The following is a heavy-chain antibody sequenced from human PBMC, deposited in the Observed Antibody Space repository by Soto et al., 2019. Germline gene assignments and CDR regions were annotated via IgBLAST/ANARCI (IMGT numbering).Heavy chain of an antibody. CDR3: AREPKQDRGLHYSYGMDV. Sequence: ASVKVSCKASGYTFTSYAMHWVRQAPGQRLEWMGWINAGNGNTKYSQKFQGRVTITRDTSASTAYMELSSLRSEDTAVYYCAREPKQDRGLHYSYGMDVWGQGTTVNVSS. D-gene: IGHD4-17*01. V-gene: IGHV1-3*01. CDR1: GYTFTSYA. J-gene: IGHJ6*02. CDR2: INAGNGNT.